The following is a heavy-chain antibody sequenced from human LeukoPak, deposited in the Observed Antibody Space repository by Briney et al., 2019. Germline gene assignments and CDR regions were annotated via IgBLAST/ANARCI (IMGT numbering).Heavy chain of an antibody. CDR2: IKQDGTVQ. J-gene: IGHJ4*02. V-gene: IGHV3-7*03. D-gene: IGHD6-25*01. Sequence: GGSLRLSCAASGFALSAYWMNWVRQAPGKGLQWLANIKQDGTVQHYVDSVKGRFTISRDNAKNSLFLQMNSLRAEDTAVYYCAKFFAPSGGGSGWPWVIDYWGQGTLVTVSS. CDR3: AKFFAPSGGGSGWPWVIDY. CDR1: GFALSAYW.